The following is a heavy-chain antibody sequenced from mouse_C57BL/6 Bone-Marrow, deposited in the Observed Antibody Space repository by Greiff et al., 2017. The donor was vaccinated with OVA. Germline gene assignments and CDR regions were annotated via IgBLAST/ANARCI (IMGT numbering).Heavy chain of an antibody. CDR3: AREGTGLFDY. Sequence: QVQLKQPGAELVRPGTSVKLSCKASGYTFTSYWMHWVKQRPGQGLEWIGVIDPSDSYTNYNQKFKGKATLTVDTSSSTAYMQLSSLTSEDSAVYYCAREGTGLFDYWGQGTTLTVSS. CDR1: GYTFTSYW. CDR2: IDPSDSYT. V-gene: IGHV1-59*01. J-gene: IGHJ2*01. D-gene: IGHD3-3*01.